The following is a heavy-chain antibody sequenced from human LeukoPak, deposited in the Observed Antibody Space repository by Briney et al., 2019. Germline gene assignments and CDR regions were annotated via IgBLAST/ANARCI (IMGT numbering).Heavy chain of an antibody. D-gene: IGHD4-17*01. CDR3: AXAPVTNHYYYYMDV. CDR1: GGSFSGYY. V-gene: IGHV4-34*01. Sequence: SETLSLTCAVYGGSFSGYYWSWIRQPPGKGLEWIGEINHSGSTNYNPSLKSRVTISVDTSKNQFSLKLSSVTAADTAVYYCAXAPVTNHYYYYMDVWGKGTTVTVSS. CDR2: INHSGST. J-gene: IGHJ6*03.